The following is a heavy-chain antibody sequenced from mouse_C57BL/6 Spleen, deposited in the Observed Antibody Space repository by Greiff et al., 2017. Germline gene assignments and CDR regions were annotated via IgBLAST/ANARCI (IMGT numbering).Heavy chain of an antibody. CDR3: ARNRDGSSYYAMDY. D-gene: IGHD1-1*01. J-gene: IGHJ4*01. CDR1: GYAFSSSW. V-gene: IGHV1-82*01. CDR2: IYPGDGDT. Sequence: VKLVESGPELVKPGASVKISCKASGYAFSSSWMNWVKQRPGKGLEWIGRIYPGDGDTNYNGKFKGKATLTADKSSSTAYMQLSSLTSEDSAVYFCARNRDGSSYYAMDYWGQGTSVTVSS.